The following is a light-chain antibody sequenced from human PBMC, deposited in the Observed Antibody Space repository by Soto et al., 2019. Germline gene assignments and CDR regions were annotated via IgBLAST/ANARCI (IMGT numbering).Light chain of an antibody. J-gene: IGKJ5*01. V-gene: IGKV1-39*01. CDR2: DAS. Sequence: DIQMTQSPSSLSASVGDRVTITCRASQSISRYLNWYQQKPGKAPNLLIYDASSLESGVPSRFSGSGSGTEFTLTISSLQPDDFATYYCQQYENLPTFGQGTRLEIK. CDR3: QQYENLPT. CDR1: QSISRY.